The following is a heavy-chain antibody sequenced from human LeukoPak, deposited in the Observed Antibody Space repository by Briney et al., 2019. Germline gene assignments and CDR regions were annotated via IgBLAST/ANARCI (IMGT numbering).Heavy chain of an antibody. J-gene: IGHJ4*02. Sequence: SETLSLTCAVYGGSFSGYYWSWIRQPPGKGLEWIGEINHSGSTNYNPSLKSRVTISVDTSKNLFSLKLSSVTAADTAVYYCARGRYYDSSGPLDYWGQGTLVTVSS. CDR3: ARGRYYDSSGPLDY. CDR1: GGSFSGYY. CDR2: INHSGST. D-gene: IGHD3-22*01. V-gene: IGHV4-34*01.